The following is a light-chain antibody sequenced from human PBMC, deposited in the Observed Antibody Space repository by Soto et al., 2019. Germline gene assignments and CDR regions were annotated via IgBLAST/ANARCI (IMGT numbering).Light chain of an antibody. Sequence: QTVVTQSPSASASLGASVNLTCTLTSGRSSYSIAWHQQRPEKGPRYLMRLNSDGSHSKGDGIPDRFSGSSSGAERYLTISSLQSEDEADYYCQTWGRGIVVFGGGTKLTVL. CDR3: QTWGRGIVV. CDR2: LNSDGSH. CDR1: SGRSSYS. V-gene: IGLV4-69*02. J-gene: IGLJ2*01.